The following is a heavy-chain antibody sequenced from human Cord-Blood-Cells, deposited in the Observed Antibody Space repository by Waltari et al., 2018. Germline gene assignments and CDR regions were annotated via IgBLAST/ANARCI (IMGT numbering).Heavy chain of an antibody. CDR3: ASTASSSWYY. CDR2: IYYSGST. V-gene: IGHV4-39*01. Sequence: QLQLQESGPGLVKPSETLSLTCTVSGGSISSSSYYLGWIRQPPGKGLEWIGSIYYSGSTYYNPSLKSRVTISVDTSKNQFSLKLSSVTAADTAVYYCASTASSSWYYWGQGTLVTVSS. J-gene: IGHJ4*02. D-gene: IGHD6-13*01. CDR1: GGSISSSSYY.